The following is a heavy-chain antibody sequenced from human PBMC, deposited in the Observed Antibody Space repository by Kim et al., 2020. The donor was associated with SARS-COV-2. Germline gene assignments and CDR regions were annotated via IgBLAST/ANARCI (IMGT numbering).Heavy chain of an antibody. V-gene: IGHV3-23*01. J-gene: IGHJ4*02. CDR3: AKDELAAAGMLDY. Sequence: YADSLTGPFTNSRDNAKTTTELQMNSPRAEDTAVYYCAKDELAAAGMLDYWGQGTLVTVSS. D-gene: IGHD6-13*01.